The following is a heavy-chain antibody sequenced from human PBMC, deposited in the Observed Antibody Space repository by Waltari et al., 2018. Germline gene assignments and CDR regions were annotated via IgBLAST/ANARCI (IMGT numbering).Heavy chain of an antibody. CDR2: IRYDGSNK. Sequence: QVQLVESGGGVVQPGGSLRLSCAASGFTFSSYGMHWVRQAPGKGLEWVAFIRYDGSNKYYADSVKGRFTISRDNSKNTLYLQMNSLRAEDTAVYYCAKDRQQLVGEYFDYWGQGTLVTVSS. V-gene: IGHV3-30*02. CDR3: AKDRQQLVGEYFDY. D-gene: IGHD6-13*01. J-gene: IGHJ4*02. CDR1: GFTFSSYG.